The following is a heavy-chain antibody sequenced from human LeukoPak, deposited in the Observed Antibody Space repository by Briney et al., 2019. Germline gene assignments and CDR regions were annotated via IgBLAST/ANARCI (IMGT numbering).Heavy chain of an antibody. V-gene: IGHV5-51*01. D-gene: IGHD3-22*01. Sequence: GESLKISCKGSGYSFTNSWIGWVRQMPGKGLEWMGIMYPGDSDTRYSPSFQGQVTISADKSISTAYLQWCSLKASDTAMYYCARSPDSSAYAYYFDYWAQGTLVTVSS. CDR1: GYSFTNSW. CDR2: MYPGDSDT. CDR3: ARSPDSSAYAYYFDY. J-gene: IGHJ4*02.